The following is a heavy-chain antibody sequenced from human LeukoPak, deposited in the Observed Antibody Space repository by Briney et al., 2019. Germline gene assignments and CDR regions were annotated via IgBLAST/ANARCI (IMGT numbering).Heavy chain of an antibody. CDR3: ARVGACSGDSCYSYPLDYYYYYMDV. V-gene: IGHV4-39*07. D-gene: IGHD2-15*01. CDR1: SGSIISNNDY. Sequence: PSETLSLTCSVSSGSIISNNDYWGWIRQPPGKGLEWIATIHYSGSTYYNPSPKSRVTMSVDTSKNQFSLKLTSVTAADTAIYYCARVGACSGDSCYSYPLDYYYYYMDVWGKGTTVTVSS. J-gene: IGHJ6*03. CDR2: IHYSGST.